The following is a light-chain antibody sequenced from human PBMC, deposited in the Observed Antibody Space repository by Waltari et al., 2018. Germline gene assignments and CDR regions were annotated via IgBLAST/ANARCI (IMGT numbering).Light chain of an antibody. CDR1: QSVSSTH. J-gene: IGKJ5*01. CDR2: GAS. V-gene: IGKV3-20*01. Sequence: EIVLTQSPGTLSLSPGERATISCRASQSVSSTHVAWYQQKPGQPPRLLIYGASSRATGIPDRFSGSGSGTDFTLTISRLEPEDFAVYFCQQYGASLITFGQGTRLEIK. CDR3: QQYGASLIT.